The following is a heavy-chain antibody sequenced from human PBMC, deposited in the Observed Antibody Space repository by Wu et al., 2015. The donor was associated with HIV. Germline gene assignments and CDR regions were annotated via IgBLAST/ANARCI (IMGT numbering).Heavy chain of an antibody. CDR3: ARVVGGIGGGKPLDA. D-gene: IGHD3-16*01. CDR1: GYTFTSYG. Sequence: QVQLVQSGAEVKKPGASVKVSCQASGYTFTSYGISWVRQAPGQGLEWMGWSSTYNSRANYAQNLQGRLTLTRDISTSTAYMELRSLRSDDTAVYYCARVVGGIGGGKPLDAWGQGTTVXVSS. CDR2: SSTYNSRA. J-gene: IGHJ6*02. V-gene: IGHV1-18*01.